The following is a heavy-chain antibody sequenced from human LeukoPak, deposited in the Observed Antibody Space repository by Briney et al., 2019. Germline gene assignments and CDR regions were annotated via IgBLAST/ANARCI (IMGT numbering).Heavy chain of an antibody. CDR3: AKSKFPYDSNGWHGYFDF. CDR2: VSGSGGST. J-gene: IGHJ4*02. D-gene: IGHD3-22*01. V-gene: IGHV3-23*01. CDR1: GFTFNSYA. Sequence: PGGSLRLSCAASGFTFNSYAMSWVRQAPGKGLEWVSSVSGSGGSTYYADSVKGRFTISRDNSKNTLLLQMNSLRADDTAVYYCAKSKFPYDSNGWHGYFDFWGQGTLVTVSS.